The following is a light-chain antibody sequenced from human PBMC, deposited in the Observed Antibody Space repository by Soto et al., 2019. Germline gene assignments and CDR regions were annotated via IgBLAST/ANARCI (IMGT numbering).Light chain of an antibody. CDR2: EVS. V-gene: IGLV2-8*01. Sequence: QSALPQPPSASGSPGQSVTISCTGTRSDVGGYHFVSWYQQYPGKAPKLMIYEVSERPSGVPDRFSGSKSGNTASLPVSGLQAEDEADYYCSSYAGSNIVVFGGGTKVT. CDR1: RSDVGGYHF. J-gene: IGLJ2*01. CDR3: SSYAGSNIVV.